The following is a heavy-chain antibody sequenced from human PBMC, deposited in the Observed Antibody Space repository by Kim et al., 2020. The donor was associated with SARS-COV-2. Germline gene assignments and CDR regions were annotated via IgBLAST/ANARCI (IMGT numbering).Heavy chain of an antibody. V-gene: IGHV3-23*01. D-gene: IGHD3-3*01. Sequence: GGSLRLSCAASGFTFSSYAMSWVRQAPGKGLEWVSAISGSGGSTYYADSVKGRFTISRDNSKNTLYLQMNSLRAEDTAVYYCAKAAERVRITIFGVVINDEDYYYYYMDVWGKGTTVTVSS. J-gene: IGHJ6*03. CDR3: AKAAERVRITIFGVVINDEDYYYYYMDV. CDR1: GFTFSSYA. CDR2: ISGSGGST.